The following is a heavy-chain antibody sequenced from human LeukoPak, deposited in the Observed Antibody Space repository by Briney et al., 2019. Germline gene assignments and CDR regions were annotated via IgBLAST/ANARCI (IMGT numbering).Heavy chain of an antibody. Sequence: SGGSLRLSCAACGFTFSSYSMNWVRQAPGKGLEWVSYISSSSSTIYNADSVKGRFTISRDNAKNSLYLQMNSLRAEDTAVYYCARDTPYYYDTSGYYPPPPTIDYWGQGTLVTVSS. CDR1: GFTFSSYS. V-gene: IGHV3-48*01. CDR3: ARDTPYYYDTSGYYPPPPTIDY. D-gene: IGHD3-22*01. J-gene: IGHJ4*02. CDR2: ISSSSSTI.